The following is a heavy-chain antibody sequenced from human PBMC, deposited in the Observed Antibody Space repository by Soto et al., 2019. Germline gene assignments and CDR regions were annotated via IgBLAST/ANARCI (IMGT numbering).Heavy chain of an antibody. V-gene: IGHV1-3*01. D-gene: IGHD6-19*01. Sequence: QVQLVQSGAEVKKPGASVKVSCKASGYTFTSYAMHWVRQAPGQRLEWMGWINAGNGNTKYPQKFQGRVTITRDTSASTAYMELSSLRSEDTAVYYCARVVAATIYYFDYWGQGTLVTVSS. CDR1: GYTFTSYA. CDR2: INAGNGNT. J-gene: IGHJ4*02. CDR3: ARVVAATIYYFDY.